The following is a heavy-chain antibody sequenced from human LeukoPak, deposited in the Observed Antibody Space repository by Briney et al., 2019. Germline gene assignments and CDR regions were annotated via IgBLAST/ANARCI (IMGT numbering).Heavy chain of an antibody. V-gene: IGHV1-24*01. CDR1: GYTLTELS. D-gene: IGHD5-18*01. CDR3: ATASYSYGYATLVY. CDR2: CYTEGGET. J-gene: IGHJ4*02. Sequence: ASVKVSCKVPGYTLTELSMHWGRQAPGKGLEWMGGCYTEGGETIYAQKFQGRVTMTEDTSTDTAYMELSSLRSEDTAVYYCATASYSYGYATLVYWGQGTLVTVSS.